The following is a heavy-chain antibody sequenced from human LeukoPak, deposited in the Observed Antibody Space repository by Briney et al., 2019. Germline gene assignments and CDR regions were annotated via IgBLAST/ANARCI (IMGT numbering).Heavy chain of an antibody. D-gene: IGHD1-1*01. CDR2: INQDGSEK. Sequence: GGSLRLSCAASGFTFSSYWTIWVRQAPGKGLEWVANINQDGSEKFYVDSVRGRFTISRDNAKSSLYLQMNSLRAEDTAVYYCAEGTAGWGQGTLVSVSS. CDR3: AEGTAG. V-gene: IGHV3-7*01. J-gene: IGHJ4*02. CDR1: GFTFSSYW.